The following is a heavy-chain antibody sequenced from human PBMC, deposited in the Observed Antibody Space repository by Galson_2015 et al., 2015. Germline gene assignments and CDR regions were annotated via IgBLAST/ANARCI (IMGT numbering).Heavy chain of an antibody. Sequence: SLRLSCAASGFTFSGSAMHWVRQASGKGLEWVGRIRSKANSYATAYAASVKGRFTISRDDSKNTAYLQMNSLKTEDTAVYYCTRQLYYDFWSGYLGGMDVWGQGTTVTVSS. D-gene: IGHD3-3*01. CDR1: GFTFSGSA. CDR3: TRQLYYDFWSGYLGGMDV. J-gene: IGHJ6*02. CDR2: IRSKANSYAT. V-gene: IGHV3-73*01.